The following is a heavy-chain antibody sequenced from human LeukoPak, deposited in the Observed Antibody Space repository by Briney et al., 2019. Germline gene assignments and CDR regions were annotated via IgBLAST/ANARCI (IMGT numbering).Heavy chain of an antibody. D-gene: IGHD2-8*02. CDR1: GFTFSSYW. Sequence: GGSLRLSCAPSGFTFSSYWMTWVRQAPGKGLEWVANINQYGNETYYVDSVKGRFTISRDNAKNSLYLQMNSLRAEDTAVYYCAKHGRTGGAFDIWGQGTMVTVSS. J-gene: IGHJ3*02. V-gene: IGHV3-7*03. CDR2: INQYGNET. CDR3: AKHGRTGGAFDI.